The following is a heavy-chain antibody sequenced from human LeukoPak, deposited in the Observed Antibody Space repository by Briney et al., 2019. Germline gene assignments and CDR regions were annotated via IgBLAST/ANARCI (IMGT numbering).Heavy chain of an antibody. V-gene: IGHV3-7*01. CDR3: ARDSSSWYRGNWFDP. CDR1: GFTFSSYW. Sequence: GGSLRLSCAASGFTFSSYWMSWVRQAPGKGLEWVANIKQDGSEKYYVDSVKGRFTISRDNAKNSLYLQMNSLRAEDTAVYYCARDSSSWYRGNWFDPWAREPWSPSPQ. D-gene: IGHD6-13*01. J-gene: IGHJ5*02. CDR2: IKQDGSEK.